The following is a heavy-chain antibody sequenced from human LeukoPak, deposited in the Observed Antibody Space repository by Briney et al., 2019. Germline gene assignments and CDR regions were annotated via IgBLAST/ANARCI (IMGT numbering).Heavy chain of an antibody. V-gene: IGHV3-53*05. D-gene: IGHD4-11*01. CDR2: IYSGGST. J-gene: IGHJ4*02. CDR1: GFTVSSNY. CDR3: AREDYSNPGDY. Sequence: GGSLRLSCAASGFTVSSNYMSWVRQAPGKGLEWVSVIYSGGSTYYADSVKGRFTISRDNSKNTLYLQMNSLRAEDTAVYYCAREDYSNPGDYWGQGTLVTVSS.